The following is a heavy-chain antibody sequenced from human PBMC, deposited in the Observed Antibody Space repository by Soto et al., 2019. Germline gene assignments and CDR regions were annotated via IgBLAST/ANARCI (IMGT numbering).Heavy chain of an antibody. V-gene: IGHV4-34*02. CDR2: INHTGGT. Sequence: QVHLQQWCAGLLKPSETLSLTCAVYGGSVNGYYWNWIRQPPGKGLEWIGEINHTGGTHYNPSLKSRVTLSVHPSKHQFSLRLSSVTAADTAIYYCATRITVFGLLIPPFDPWGQGTQVTVSS. D-gene: IGHD3-3*01. CDR3: ATRITVFGLLIPPFDP. CDR1: GGSVNGYY. J-gene: IGHJ5*02.